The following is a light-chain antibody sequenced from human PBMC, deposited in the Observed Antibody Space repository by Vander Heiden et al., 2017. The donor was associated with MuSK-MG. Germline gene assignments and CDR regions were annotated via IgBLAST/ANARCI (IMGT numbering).Light chain of an antibody. CDR1: QSIDTY. CDR3: QQSDSTLQT. Sequence: DIQMTQSPSSLSASVGDRVTITCRASQSIDTYLHWYQQKPGRAPKVLIYAASSLQSGVPSRFSGSGSGTDFILTIAKLQPEDSATYYCQQSDSTLQTFGLGTKVEIK. V-gene: IGKV1-39*01. J-gene: IGKJ1*01. CDR2: AAS.